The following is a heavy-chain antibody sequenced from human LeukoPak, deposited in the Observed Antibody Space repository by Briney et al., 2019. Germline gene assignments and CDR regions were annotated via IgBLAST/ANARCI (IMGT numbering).Heavy chain of an antibody. CDR3: VRDGSGTTPFDY. Sequence: GGSLRLSCAASGFTFSTYWMHWVRQTPGKGLVWVSLITSDGSRTIYADSVKGRFTISRGNAKNTLYLQMNSLRAEDTAVYYCVRDGSGTTPFDYWGQGTLVTVSS. CDR1: GFTFSTYW. CDR2: ITSDGSRT. D-gene: IGHD1-1*01. J-gene: IGHJ4*02. V-gene: IGHV3-74*01.